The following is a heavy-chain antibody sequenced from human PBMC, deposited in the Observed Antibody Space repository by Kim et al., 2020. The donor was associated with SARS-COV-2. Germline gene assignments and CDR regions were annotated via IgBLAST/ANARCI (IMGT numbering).Heavy chain of an antibody. J-gene: IGHJ4*02. CDR3: ARARDYGMDY. CDR1: GYTFTGYY. Sequence: ASVKVSCKASGYTFTGYYMHWVRQAPGQGLEWMGRITPNSGATSYAQNFQGRVTLTSDTSISTAYMQLISLRSDDTAFYYCARARDYGMDYWGQGTLVTVSS. CDR2: ITPNSGAT. D-gene: IGHD4-17*01. V-gene: IGHV1-2*06.